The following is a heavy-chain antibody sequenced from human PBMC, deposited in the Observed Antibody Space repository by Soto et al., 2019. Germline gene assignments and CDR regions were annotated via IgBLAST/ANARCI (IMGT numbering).Heavy chain of an antibody. V-gene: IGHV1-69*01. D-gene: IGHD3-10*01. J-gene: IGHJ3*02. CDR1: GGTFSSYA. CDR3: ARGASWGFGVAEDAFDI. CDR2: IIPIFGTA. Sequence: QVQLVQSGAEVQKPGSSVKVSCKASGGTFSSYAISWVRQAPGQGLEWMGGIIPIFGTANYAQKFQGRVTITADESTSTAYMELSSLRSEDTAVYYCARGASWGFGVAEDAFDIWGQGTMVTVSS.